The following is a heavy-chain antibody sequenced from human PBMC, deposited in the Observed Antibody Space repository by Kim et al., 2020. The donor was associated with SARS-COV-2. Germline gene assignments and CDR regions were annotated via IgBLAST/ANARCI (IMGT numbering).Heavy chain of an antibody. J-gene: IGHJ4*02. Sequence: YYADSVQGRFTISRDNAKNSLYLRMNSLRAEDTAVYYCARGADGDYSFDYWGQGTLVTVSS. D-gene: IGHD4-17*01. V-gene: IGHV3-21*01. CDR3: ARGADGDYSFDY.